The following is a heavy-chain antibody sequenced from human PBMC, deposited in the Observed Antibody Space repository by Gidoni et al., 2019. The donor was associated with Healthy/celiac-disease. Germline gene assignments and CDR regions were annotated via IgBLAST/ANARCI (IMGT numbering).Heavy chain of an antibody. CDR1: GVTFTSSA. CDR2: IVVGSGNT. CDR3: AAPGEYCSGGSCYSSWFDP. V-gene: IGHV1-58*01. J-gene: IGHJ5*02. D-gene: IGHD2-15*01. Sequence: QMQRVQSGPEVQKPGPSVKVSCKASGVTFTSSAVQGVRQARGQRLEWIGWIVVGSGNTNYEQKFQERVTITRDMSTSTAYMELSSLRSEDTAVYYCAAPGEYCSGGSCYSSWFDPWGQGTLVTVSS.